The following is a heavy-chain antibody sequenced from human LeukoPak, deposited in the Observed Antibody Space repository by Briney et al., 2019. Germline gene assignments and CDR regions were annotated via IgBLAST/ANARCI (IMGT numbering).Heavy chain of an antibody. V-gene: IGHV7-4-1*02. J-gene: IGHJ6*02. Sequence: ASVKVSCKASGYTFTSYAMNWVRQAPGQGLEWMGWINTNTGNPTYAQGFTGRFVFSLDTSVSTAYLQISSLKAEDTAVYYCEREGAAVTTTLTYYYYGMDVWGQGTTVTVSS. CDR3: EREGAAVTTTLTYYYYGMDV. CDR2: INTNTGNP. D-gene: IGHD4-11*01. CDR1: GYTFTSYA.